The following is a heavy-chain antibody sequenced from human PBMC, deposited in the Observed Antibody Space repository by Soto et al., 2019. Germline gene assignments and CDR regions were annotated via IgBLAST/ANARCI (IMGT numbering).Heavy chain of an antibody. Sequence: NPGGSLRLSCAASGFTFSDYYMSWIRQAPGKGLEWVSYISSSGSTIYYADSVKGRFTISRDNAKNSLYLQMNSLRAEDTAVYYCARENPPFWSGYGTNFDYWGQGTLVTVSS. V-gene: IGHV3-11*01. D-gene: IGHD3-3*01. CDR1: GFTFSDYY. CDR3: ARENPPFWSGYGTNFDY. CDR2: ISSSGSTI. J-gene: IGHJ4*02.